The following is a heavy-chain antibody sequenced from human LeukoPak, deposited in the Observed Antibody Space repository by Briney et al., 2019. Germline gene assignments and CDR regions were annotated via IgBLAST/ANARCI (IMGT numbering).Heavy chain of an antibody. J-gene: IGHJ5*02. CDR2: ISYDGSNK. V-gene: IGHV3-30-3*01. D-gene: IGHD3-3*01. CDR3: ARDWGVVIIVNWFDP. Sequence: GGSPRLSCAASGFTFSSYAMHWVRQAPGKGLEWVAVISYDGSNKYYADSVKGRFTISRDNSKNTLYLQMNSLRAEDTAVYYCARDWGVVIIVNWFDPWGQGTLVTVSS. CDR1: GFTFSSYA.